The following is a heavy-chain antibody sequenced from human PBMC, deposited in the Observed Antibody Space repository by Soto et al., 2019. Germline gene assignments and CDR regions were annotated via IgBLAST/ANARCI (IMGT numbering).Heavy chain of an antibody. CDR2: TRPNNGNT. Sequence: QVQLVQSGAEVKKPGASVTVSCKSSGYTFSIYGINWVRQAPGQGREWMGWTRPNNGNTKYAQNLQGRVTMTTDTATSTAYMELRSLRPDDTAVYYCVRDLDGSGSYYTDYWGQGTLVTVSS. D-gene: IGHD3-10*01. CDR3: VRDLDGSGSYYTDY. V-gene: IGHV1-18*01. J-gene: IGHJ4*02. CDR1: GYTFSIYG.